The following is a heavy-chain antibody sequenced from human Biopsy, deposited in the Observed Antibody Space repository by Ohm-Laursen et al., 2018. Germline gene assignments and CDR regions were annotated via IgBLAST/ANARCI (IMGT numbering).Heavy chain of an antibody. V-gene: IGHV4-59*01. D-gene: IGHD3-22*01. Sequence: SETPSLTCTVSGDSISSYYWSWIRQPPGKGLEWIGYVYYTESTDYNPSLQSRVTISVDTSENHFSLRLRSVTPADTAIYYCARDRGYYSDRTVPGYFDLWGRGTLVTVSS. CDR3: ARDRGYYSDRTVPGYFDL. CDR2: VYYTEST. J-gene: IGHJ2*01. CDR1: GDSISSYY.